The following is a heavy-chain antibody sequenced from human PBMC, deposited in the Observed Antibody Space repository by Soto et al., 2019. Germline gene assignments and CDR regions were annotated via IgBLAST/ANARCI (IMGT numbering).Heavy chain of an antibody. V-gene: IGHV1-46*02. CDR2: IHPSGGGT. CDR3: ARDLNSGTIHWFDP. Sequence: ASVKVSCKPSGYTFNTYYLHWVRQAPGQALEWMGVIHPSGGGTTYAQKFLGRVTVTRDTSKNTLYLQMNSLRAEDTAVYYCARDLNSGTIHWFDPWGQGTLVTVLL. J-gene: IGHJ5*02. CDR1: GYTFNTYY. D-gene: IGHD1-26*01.